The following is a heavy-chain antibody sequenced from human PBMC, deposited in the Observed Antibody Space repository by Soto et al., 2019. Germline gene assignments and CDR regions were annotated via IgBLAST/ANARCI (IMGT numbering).Heavy chain of an antibody. V-gene: IGHV4-31*11. CDR1: GGSFSGYY. J-gene: IGHJ4*02. CDR3: ARVGYTWLGMYYFDY. D-gene: IGHD5-18*01. CDR2: IYYSGST. Sequence: SETLSLTCAVDGGSFSGYYWSWIRQHPGKGLEWIGYIYYSGSTYYNPSLKSRVTISVDTSKNQFSLKLSSVTAADTAVYYCARVGYTWLGMYYFDYWGQGTLVTVSS.